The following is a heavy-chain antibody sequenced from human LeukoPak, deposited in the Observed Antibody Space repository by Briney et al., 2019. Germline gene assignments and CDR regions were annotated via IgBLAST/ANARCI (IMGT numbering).Heavy chain of an antibody. CDR1: GFTFSSYS. CDR3: ARDPSSWYYYYMDV. J-gene: IGHJ6*03. CDR2: ISSGSSTI. D-gene: IGHD6-13*01. V-gene: IGHV3-48*01. Sequence: GGSLRLSCAASGFTFSSYSMNWVRQAPGKGLEWVSYISSGSSTIYYADSVKGRFTISRDNAKNSLYLQMNSLRAEDTAVYYCARDPSSWYYYYMDVWGKGTTVTISS.